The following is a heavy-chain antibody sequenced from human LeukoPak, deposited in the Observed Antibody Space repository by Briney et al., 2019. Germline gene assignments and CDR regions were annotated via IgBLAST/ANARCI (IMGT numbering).Heavy chain of an antibody. CDR1: GGTFISYA. J-gene: IGHJ6*02. CDR3: ARSRGSSGWSPYYYYYGMDV. CDR2: IIPILGIA. V-gene: IGHV1-69*04. Sequence: SVKVSCKASGGTFISYAISWVRQAPGQGLEWMGRIIPILGIANYAQKFQGRVTITADKSTSTAYMELSSLRSEDTAVYYCARSRGSSGWSPYYYYYGMDVWGQGTTVTVSS. D-gene: IGHD6-19*01.